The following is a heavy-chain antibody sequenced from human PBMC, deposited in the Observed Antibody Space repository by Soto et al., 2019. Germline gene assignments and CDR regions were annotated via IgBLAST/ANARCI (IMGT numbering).Heavy chain of an antibody. CDR1: GNTLTSYY. J-gene: IGHJ5*02. Sequence: ASVKVSCKASGNTLTSYYIDWVRQAPGQGLEWVGIINLSGGSTSYAQKFQGRVTMTRDTSTSTVYMELSSLRSEDTAVYYCARAVGFCSGGSCYSGWLAPWGQGTRVTVSS. CDR3: ARAVGFCSGGSCYSGWLAP. V-gene: IGHV1-46*03. D-gene: IGHD2-15*01. CDR2: INLSGGST.